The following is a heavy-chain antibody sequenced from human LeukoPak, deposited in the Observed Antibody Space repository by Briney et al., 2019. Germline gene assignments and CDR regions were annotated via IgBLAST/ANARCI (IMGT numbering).Heavy chain of an antibody. Sequence: SETLSLTCTLSSGSFTSGGYYWIWIRQLPGKGLEWIGYTYYSGSTYYNPSLKSRVTISVDTSKNQFSLKLTSVTAADTAVYYCARGRESRSWYVHYFDYWGQGTLVTVSS. J-gene: IGHJ4*02. V-gene: IGHV4-31*03. CDR3: ARGRESRSWYVHYFDY. CDR1: SGSFTSGGYY. CDR2: TYYSGST. D-gene: IGHD6-13*01.